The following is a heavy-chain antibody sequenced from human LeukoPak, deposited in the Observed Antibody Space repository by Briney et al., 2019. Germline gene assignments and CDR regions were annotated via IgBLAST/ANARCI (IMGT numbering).Heavy chain of an antibody. CDR1: GYTFTGHY. Sequence: GASVKVSCKASGYTFTGHYMHWVRQAPGQGLEWMGWINPNSGGTNYAQKFQGRVTMTRDTSISTAYMELSRLRSDDTAVYYCARGHDYYDSSGPVDYWGQGTLVTVSS. V-gene: IGHV1-2*02. CDR3: ARGHDYYDSSGPVDY. J-gene: IGHJ4*02. D-gene: IGHD3-22*01. CDR2: INPNSGGT.